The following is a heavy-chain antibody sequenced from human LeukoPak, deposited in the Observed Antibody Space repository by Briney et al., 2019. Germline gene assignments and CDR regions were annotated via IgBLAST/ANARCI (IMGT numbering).Heavy chain of an antibody. CDR3: ARVGQIWAYSGSYGGFDY. CDR2: LYYSGTT. CDR1: GGSIRGTSYY. D-gene: IGHD1-26*01. Sequence: PSETLSLTCTVSGGSIRGTSYYLGWIRQTPGEGLEWIGGLYYSGTTYYNPSLESRVTISLDPSKNQFTLKLSSVTAADTAVYYCARVGQIWAYSGSYGGFDYWGQGTPVTVSS. J-gene: IGHJ4*02. V-gene: IGHV4-39*06.